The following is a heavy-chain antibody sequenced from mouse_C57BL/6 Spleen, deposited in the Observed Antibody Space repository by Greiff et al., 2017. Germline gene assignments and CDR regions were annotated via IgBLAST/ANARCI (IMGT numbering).Heavy chain of an antibody. V-gene: IGHV1-69*01. Sequence: QVQLQQPGAELVMPGASVKLSCKASGYTFTSYWMHWVKQRPGQGLEWIGELDPSDSYTNNNQKFKDKSTLTVYKSSSTAYMQLISLPSEDSAVYYFARSGGYGNYVDDYWGQGATLTVSS. CDR3: ARSGGYGNYVDDY. CDR2: LDPSDSYT. D-gene: IGHD2-1*01. J-gene: IGHJ2*01. CDR1: GYTFTSYW.